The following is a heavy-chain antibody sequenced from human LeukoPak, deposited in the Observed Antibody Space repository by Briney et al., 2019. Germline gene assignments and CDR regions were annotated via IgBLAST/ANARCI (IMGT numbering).Heavy chain of an antibody. CDR2: MTGSSGST. CDR1: GFTFKDYA. Sequence: PGGSLRLSCAASGFTFKDYAMSWVRQAPGTGLEWVSSMTGSSGSTYYADSVKGRFTISRDNSKNILFLQMNSLRADGTAIYYCARSSTNMVLYYFDFWGQGTLVPVSS. V-gene: IGHV3-23*01. D-gene: IGHD3-10*01. CDR3: ARSSTNMVLYYFDF. J-gene: IGHJ4*02.